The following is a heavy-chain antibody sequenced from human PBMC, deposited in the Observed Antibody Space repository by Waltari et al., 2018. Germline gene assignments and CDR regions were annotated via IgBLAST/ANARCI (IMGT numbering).Heavy chain of an antibody. CDR1: GGSISSYY. D-gene: IGHD3-22*01. CDR2: IYYSGST. CDR3: ARVRGSSGYYGGDYFDY. Sequence: QVQLQESGPGLVKPSETLSLTCTVSGGSISSYYWSWIRQLPGKGLEWIGYIYYSGSTNYNPSLKSRVTISVDTSKNQFSLKLSSVTAADTAVYYCARVRGSSGYYGGDYFDYWGQGTLVTVSS. J-gene: IGHJ4*02. V-gene: IGHV4-59*01.